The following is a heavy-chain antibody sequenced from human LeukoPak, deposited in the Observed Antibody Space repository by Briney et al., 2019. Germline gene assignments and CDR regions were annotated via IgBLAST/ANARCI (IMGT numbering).Heavy chain of an antibody. D-gene: IGHD3-16*01. Sequence: GESLKISCRVSGYKFPDYWIAWVRQMPGKGLEWMGTIYPRDSRVKYSPSFQGQVTLSADESITTAYIEWSSLKASDSAMYHCAKGNTEHFLGRPFFDSWGQGTLVTVSS. CDR1: GYKFPDYW. V-gene: IGHV5-51*01. CDR3: AKGNTEHFLGRPFFDS. J-gene: IGHJ4*02. CDR2: IYPRDSRV.